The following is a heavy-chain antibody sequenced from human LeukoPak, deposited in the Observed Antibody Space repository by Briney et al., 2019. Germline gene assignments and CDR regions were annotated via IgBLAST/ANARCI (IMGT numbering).Heavy chain of an antibody. Sequence: SETLSLTCAVSGYSISSGYYWGWIRQPPGKGLEWIGSIYHSGSTYYNPSLKSRVTISVDTSKNQFSLKLSSVTAADTAVYYCARGWGAAAGDGFDPWGQGTLVTVSS. CDR1: GYSISSGYY. CDR2: IYHSGST. D-gene: IGHD6-13*01. CDR3: ARGWGAAAGDGFDP. J-gene: IGHJ5*02. V-gene: IGHV4-38-2*01.